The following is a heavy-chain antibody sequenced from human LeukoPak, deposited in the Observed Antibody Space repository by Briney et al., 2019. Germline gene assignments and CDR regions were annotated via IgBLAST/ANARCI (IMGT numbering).Heavy chain of an antibody. V-gene: IGHV4-31*03. J-gene: IGHJ4*02. CDR3: ARGRDSSSWYVHYFDY. Sequence: SQTLSLTCTVSSGSFTSGGYYWSWIRQYPGKGLEWIGYTYYSGSTYYNPSLKSRVIISVDTSKNQFSLKLSSVTAADTAVYYCARGRDSSSWYVHYFDYWGQGTLVTVSS. CDR2: TYYSGST. D-gene: IGHD6-13*01. CDR1: SGSFTSGGYY.